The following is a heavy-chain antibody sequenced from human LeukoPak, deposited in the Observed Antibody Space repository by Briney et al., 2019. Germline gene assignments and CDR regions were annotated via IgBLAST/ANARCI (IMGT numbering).Heavy chain of an antibody. CDR1: GYTFTSYY. V-gene: IGHV1-46*01. CDR2: VNPSGGST. Sequence: GASVKVSCKASGYTFTSYYMHWVREAPGQGPEWMGIVNPSGGSTSYAQKFQGRVTMTRDTSTSTVYMELSSLRSEDTAVYYSARDKADAVAATWFDPWGQGTLVTVSS. D-gene: IGHD6-19*01. J-gene: IGHJ5*02. CDR3: ARDKADAVAATWFDP.